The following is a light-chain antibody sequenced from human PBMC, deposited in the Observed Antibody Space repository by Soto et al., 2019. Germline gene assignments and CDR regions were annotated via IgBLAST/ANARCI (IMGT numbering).Light chain of an antibody. Sequence: EIVLTQSPDTLSLSPGDRATLYCRASQRVAKFLAWYQQKGGQAPRLLIFDASTRATGVPGRFNGSGSGTAFTLTITSLQSEDFAVYYCQQYNNWPRTFGQGTKVEIK. CDR3: QQYNNWPRT. CDR1: QRVAKF. V-gene: IGKV3-11*01. J-gene: IGKJ1*01. CDR2: DAS.